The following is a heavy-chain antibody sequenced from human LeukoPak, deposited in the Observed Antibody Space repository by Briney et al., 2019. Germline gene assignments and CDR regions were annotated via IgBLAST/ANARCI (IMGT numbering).Heavy chain of an antibody. CDR2: ISGSGGST. CDR3: ARERGYSYGYGDY. D-gene: IGHD5-18*01. V-gene: IGHV3-23*01. Sequence: PGGSLRLSCAASGFTFSSYAMSWLRQAPGKGPEWVSAISGSGGSTYYADSVKGRFTISRDNAKNSLYLQMNSLRAEDTAVYYCARERGYSYGYGDYWGQGTLVTVSS. J-gene: IGHJ4*02. CDR1: GFTFSSYA.